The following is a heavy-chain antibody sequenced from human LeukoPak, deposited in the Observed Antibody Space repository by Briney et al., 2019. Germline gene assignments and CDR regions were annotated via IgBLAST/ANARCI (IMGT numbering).Heavy chain of an antibody. CDR1: GYSFTAHY. Sequence: GASVKVSCKTSGYSFTAHYIHWVRQAPGQGLEWMGWINPNSDGTSYAQKFQGRVTMTRDTSINTVYMELNRLTSDDTAVYYCARGGGTFHFDYWGQGTPVTVSS. D-gene: IGHD1-26*01. CDR3: ARGGGTFHFDY. V-gene: IGHV1-2*02. CDR2: INPNSDGT. J-gene: IGHJ4*02.